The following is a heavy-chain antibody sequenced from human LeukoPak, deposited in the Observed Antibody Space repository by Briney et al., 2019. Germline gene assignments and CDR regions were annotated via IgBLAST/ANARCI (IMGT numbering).Heavy chain of an antibody. CDR1: GYSFTSYW. V-gene: IGHV5-51*01. Sequence: GESLQISCKGSGYSFTSYWIGWVRQLPGKGLEWMGIIYPGDSDTRYSPSFQGQVTISADKSISTAYLQWSSLKASDTAMYYCARHDDFPGPYFDYWGQGTLVTVSS. CDR2: IYPGDSDT. J-gene: IGHJ4*02. CDR3: ARHDDFPGPYFDY. D-gene: IGHD3-3*01.